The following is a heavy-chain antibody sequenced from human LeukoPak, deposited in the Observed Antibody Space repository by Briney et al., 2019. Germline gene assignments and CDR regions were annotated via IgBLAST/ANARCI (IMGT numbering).Heavy chain of an antibody. D-gene: IGHD3-10*01. V-gene: IGHV3-33*01. CDR3: ARDGYYGSGSQTYYYYYYGMDV. CDR2: XXYDGSNK. CDR1: GFTFSSYG. Sequence: GGSLRLSCAASGFTFSSYGMHWVRQAPGKGLEXXXXXXYDGSNKYYADSVKGRFTISRDNSKNTLYLQMNSLRAEDTAVYYCARDGYYGSGSQTYYYYYYGMDVWGKGTTVTVSS. J-gene: IGHJ6*04.